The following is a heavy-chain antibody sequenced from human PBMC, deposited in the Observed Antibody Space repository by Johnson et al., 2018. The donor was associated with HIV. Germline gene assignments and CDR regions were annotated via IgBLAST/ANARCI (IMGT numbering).Heavy chain of an antibody. D-gene: IGHD3-16*02. V-gene: IGHV3-NL1*01. Sequence: QVQLVESGGGVVQPGRSLRLSCAASGFTFSSYAMHWVRQAPGKGLEWVSGISWNSGSIGYADSVKGRFTISRDDSKNTLFLQMSSLKTDDTAVYYCTTAIVIDAFDIWGQGTKVTVSS. J-gene: IGHJ3*02. CDR3: TTAIVIDAFDI. CDR2: ISWNSGSI. CDR1: GFTFSSYA.